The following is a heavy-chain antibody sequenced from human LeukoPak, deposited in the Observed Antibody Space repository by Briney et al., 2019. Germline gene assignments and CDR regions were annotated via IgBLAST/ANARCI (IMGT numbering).Heavy chain of an antibody. CDR2: ISAYNGNT. CDR1: GYTFTSYG. D-gene: IGHD3-22*01. Sequence: ASVKVSCKASGYTFTSYGISWVRQAPGQGLEWMGWISAYNGNTNYAQKLQGRVTMTTDTSTSTAYMELRSLRSDDTAVYYCASASGYDSSGYYPYYYYYYYMDVWGRGTTVTVSS. CDR3: ASASGYDSSGYYPYYYYYYYMDV. J-gene: IGHJ6*03. V-gene: IGHV1-18*01.